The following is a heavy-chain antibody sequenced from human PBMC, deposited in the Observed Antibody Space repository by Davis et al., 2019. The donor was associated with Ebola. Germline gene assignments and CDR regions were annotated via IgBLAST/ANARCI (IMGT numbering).Heavy chain of an antibody. CDR1: GYTFTTYI. D-gene: IGHD6-13*01. J-gene: IGHJ6*02. CDR3: ARIAAESDYGMDV. V-gene: IGHV1-18*01. Sequence: ASVKVSCKASGYTFTTYIITWVRQAPGQGLEWMGWIAVYNGDTKYAHEIQGRVTMTTDISTDTVYMDLRGLRSDDTTVYFCARIAAESDYGMDVWGQRTTVTVSS. CDR2: IAVYNGDT.